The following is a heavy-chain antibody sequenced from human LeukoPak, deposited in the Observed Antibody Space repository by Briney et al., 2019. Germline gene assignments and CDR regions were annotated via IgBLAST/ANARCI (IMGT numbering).Heavy chain of an antibody. CDR1: GGSISSYY. J-gene: IGHJ4*02. V-gene: IGHV4-59*01. CDR2: IYYSGST. D-gene: IGHD3-10*01. CDR3: ARLSFYYGSGLDY. Sequence: PSETLSLTCTVSGGSISSYYWSWIRQPPGKGLEWIGYIYYSGSTNYNPSLKSRVTMSVDTSKNQFSLRLNSVTAADTAVYFCARLSFYYGSGLDYWGQGTLVTVSS.